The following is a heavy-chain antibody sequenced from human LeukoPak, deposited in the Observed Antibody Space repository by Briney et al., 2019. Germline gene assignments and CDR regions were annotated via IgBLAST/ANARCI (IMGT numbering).Heavy chain of an antibody. CDR1: GFTFSGSA. V-gene: IGHV3-73*01. CDR2: IRSKANSYAT. CDR3: TLHPHDSSSWYDRRGAHY. D-gene: IGHD6-13*01. Sequence: GGSLKLSCAASGFTFSGSAMHWVRQASGKGLEWVGRIRSKANSYATAYAASVKGRFTISRDDSKNTAYLQMNSLKTEDTAVYYCTLHPHDSSSWYDRRGAHYWGQGTLVTVSS. J-gene: IGHJ4*02.